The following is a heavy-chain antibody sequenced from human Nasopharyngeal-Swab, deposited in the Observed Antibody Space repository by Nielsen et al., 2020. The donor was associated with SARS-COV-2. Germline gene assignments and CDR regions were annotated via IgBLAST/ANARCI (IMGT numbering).Heavy chain of an antibody. V-gene: IGHV3-21*01. CDR2: ISSSSSYI. CDR3: ARDRSNWGSYYYYYGMDV. J-gene: IGHJ6*02. Sequence: GSLRLSCAASGFTFSSYSMNWVRQAPGKGLEWVSSISSSSSYIYYADSVKGRFTISRDNAKNSLYLQMSILRTEDTAVYYCARDRSNWGSYYYYYGMDVWGQGTTVTVSS. CDR1: GFTFSSYS. D-gene: IGHD7-27*01.